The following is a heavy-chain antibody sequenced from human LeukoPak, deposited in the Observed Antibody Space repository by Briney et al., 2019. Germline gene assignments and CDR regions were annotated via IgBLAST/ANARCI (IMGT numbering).Heavy chain of an antibody. D-gene: IGHD2-2*01. J-gene: IGHJ4*02. CDR1: GFTFSSYG. Sequence: QPGRSLRLSCAASGFTFSSYGMHWVRQAPGKGLEWVAVISYDGSNKYYADSVKGRFTISRDNSTNTLYLQMNSLRAEDTAVYYCAKCAVPAAMRSYFYYWGQGTLVTVSS. V-gene: IGHV3-30*18. CDR2: ISYDGSNK. CDR3: AKCAVPAAMRSYFYY.